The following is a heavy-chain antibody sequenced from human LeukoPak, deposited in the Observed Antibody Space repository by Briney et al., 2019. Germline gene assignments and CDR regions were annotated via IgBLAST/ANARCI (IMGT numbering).Heavy chain of an antibody. J-gene: IGHJ6*03. Sequence: SETLSLTCTVSGGSISSYYWSWIRQPPGKGLEYIGYIYYSGYTNYNPSLKSRVTISVDTSKNRFSLKLSSVTAADTAVYYCARVGFQGDYYYYMDVWGKGTTVTVSS. CDR3: ARVGFQGDYYYYMDV. V-gene: IGHV4-59*12. D-gene: IGHD3-10*01. CDR2: IYYSGYT. CDR1: GGSISSYY.